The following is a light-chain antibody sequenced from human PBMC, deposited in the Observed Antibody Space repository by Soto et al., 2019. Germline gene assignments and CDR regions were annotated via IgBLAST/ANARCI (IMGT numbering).Light chain of an antibody. CDR2: EVS. Sequence: QSALTQPASVSGSPGPSITISCTGTSSDVGSYNLVPWYQQHPGKAPKLMIYEVSKRPSGVSNRFSGSKSGNTASLTISGLQAEDEADYYCCSYAGSSTYVFGTGTKLTVL. CDR3: CSYAGSSTYV. CDR1: SSDVGSYNL. J-gene: IGLJ1*01. V-gene: IGLV2-23*02.